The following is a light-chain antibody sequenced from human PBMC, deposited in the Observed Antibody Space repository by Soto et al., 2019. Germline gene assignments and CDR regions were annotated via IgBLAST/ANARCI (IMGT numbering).Light chain of an antibody. CDR2: SAS. Sequence: DIVLMQSPGTLSLSPGERATLSCRASQSVSSSHLAWYQQKPGQAPRLLIYSASSRATGIPDRFSGSGSGTDFTLTISRLEPEDFAVYYCQRYGGFGQGTKVDIK. CDR1: QSVSSSH. CDR3: QRYGG. V-gene: IGKV3-20*01. J-gene: IGKJ1*01.